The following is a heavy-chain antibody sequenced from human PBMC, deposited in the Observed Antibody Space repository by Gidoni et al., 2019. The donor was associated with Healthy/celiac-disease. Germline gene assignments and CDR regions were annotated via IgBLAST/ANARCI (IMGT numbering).Heavy chain of an antibody. CDR1: GGSISSGSYY. Sequence: QVQLQESGPGPVKPSQTLSLTCTVSGGSISSGSYYWSWIRQPAGKGLEWIGRIYTSGSTNYNPSLKSRVTISVDTSKNQFSLKLSSVTAADTAVYYCARAPVAGTGWFDPWGQGTLVTVSS. CDR3: ARAPVAGTGWFDP. V-gene: IGHV4-61*02. D-gene: IGHD6-19*01. CDR2: IYTSGST. J-gene: IGHJ5*02.